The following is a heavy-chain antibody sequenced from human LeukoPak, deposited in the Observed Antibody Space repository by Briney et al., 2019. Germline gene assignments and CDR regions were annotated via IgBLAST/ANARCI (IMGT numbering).Heavy chain of an antibody. J-gene: IGHJ4*02. CDR3: ASNDPTRPVGYFDY. D-gene: IGHD2-15*01. Sequence: GGSLRLSCAASEFTFSAFWMSWVRQAPGKGLEWVANINQDGSAKYYVDSVKGRFTVSRDNAKNSLYLQTNSLRAEDTAVYYCASNDPTRPVGYFDYWGQGTLVTVSS. CDR1: EFTFSAFW. V-gene: IGHV3-7*01. CDR2: INQDGSAK.